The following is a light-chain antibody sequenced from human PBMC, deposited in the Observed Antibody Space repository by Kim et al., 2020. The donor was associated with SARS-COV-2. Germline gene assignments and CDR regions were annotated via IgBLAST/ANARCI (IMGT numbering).Light chain of an antibody. V-gene: IGKV3-20*01. CDR1: QSITNNY. CDR2: GAS. J-gene: IGKJ1*01. CDR3: QQYATSTRT. Sequence: EIVLTQSPGTLSLSPGERAALSCRASQSITNNYFAWYQQKPDQAPRLLIYGASSRPTGIPDRFSGSGSGRDFTLTISRLEPDDFAVYYCQQYATSTRTFGQGTKVDIK.